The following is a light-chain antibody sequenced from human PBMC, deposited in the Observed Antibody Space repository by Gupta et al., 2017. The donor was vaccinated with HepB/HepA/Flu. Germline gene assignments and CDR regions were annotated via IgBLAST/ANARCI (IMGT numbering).Light chain of an antibody. CDR1: NIGSKS. V-gene: IGLV3-21*03. CDR2: YDS. J-gene: IGLJ2*01. Sequence: SYVLTQPPSVSVAPGRAASITCGGNNIGSKSVHWYQQKPGQAPVLVVVYDSARPSGIPERFSGSNDGKTATRTSSRVEAGDEADYYGQVGDSTSDHPLLFGGGTKLTVL. CDR3: QVGDSTSDHPLL.